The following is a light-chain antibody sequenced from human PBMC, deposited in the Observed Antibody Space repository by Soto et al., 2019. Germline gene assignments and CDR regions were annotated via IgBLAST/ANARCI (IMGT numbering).Light chain of an antibody. CDR3: AAWDDSLNGVV. Sequence: QAVVTQPPSASGTPRQRVTISCSGSTSNIGSNTVNWYHHLPGTAPKLLIYSHNQRPSGVPDRFSGSRSGTSASLAISGLQSDDEADYYCAAWDDSLNGVVFGGGTKLTVL. CDR1: TSNIGSNT. CDR2: SHN. J-gene: IGLJ2*01. V-gene: IGLV1-44*01.